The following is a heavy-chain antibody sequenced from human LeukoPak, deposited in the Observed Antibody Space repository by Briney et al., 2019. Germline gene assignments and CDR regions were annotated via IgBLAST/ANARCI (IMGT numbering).Heavy chain of an antibody. J-gene: IGHJ4*02. V-gene: IGHV3-15*01. CDR2: IKSKTDGGTT. CDR3: TLSRVYFDY. CDR1: GFTFSDYY. Sequence: GGSLRLSCAASGFTFSDYYMSWIRQAPGRGLEWVGRIKSKTDGGTTDYAAPVKGRFTISRDDSKNTLYLQMNSLKTEDTAVYYCTLSRVYFDYWGQGTLVTVSS.